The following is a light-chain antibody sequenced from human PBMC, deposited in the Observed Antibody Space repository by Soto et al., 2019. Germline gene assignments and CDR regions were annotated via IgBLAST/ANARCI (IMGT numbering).Light chain of an antibody. Sequence: EIFLTQSPTSLSLSPVEIATLSCRASQSVSSSYLAWYQQKPGQAPRLLIYGASSRATGIPDRFSGSGSGTDFTLTISRLEPEDFAVYYCQQYGSSTLTFGGGTKVDIK. J-gene: IGKJ4*01. V-gene: IGKV3-20*01. CDR1: QSVSSSY. CDR3: QQYGSSTLT. CDR2: GAS.